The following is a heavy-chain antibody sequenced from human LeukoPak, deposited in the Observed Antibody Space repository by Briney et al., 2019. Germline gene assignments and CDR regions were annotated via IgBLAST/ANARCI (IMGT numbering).Heavy chain of an antibody. D-gene: IGHD3-10*01. J-gene: IGHJ3*02. CDR2: INPRGGST. Sequence: ASVKVSCKASGYTFTNYYMHWVRQAPGQGLEWMGIINPRGGSTSHAQKFQGRVTMTRDTSTSTVFLDLSSLRSEDTAVYYCARVAGSITFAFDIWGQGTMVTVSS. CDR1: GYTFTNYY. CDR3: ARVAGSITFAFDI. V-gene: IGHV1-46*01.